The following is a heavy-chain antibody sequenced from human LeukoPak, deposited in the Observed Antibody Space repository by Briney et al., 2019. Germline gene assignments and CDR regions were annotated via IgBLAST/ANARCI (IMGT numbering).Heavy chain of an antibody. V-gene: IGHV4-39*07. Sequence: SETLSLTCTVSGGSISSSSCYWGWIRQPPGKGLEWIGSIYYSGSTYYNPSLQSRVTISVDTSKNQFSLKLSSVTAADTAVYYCARVSEKVAAIYFDYWGQGTLVTVSS. J-gene: IGHJ4*02. D-gene: IGHD2-15*01. CDR1: GGSISSSSCY. CDR3: ARVSEKVAAIYFDY. CDR2: IYYSGST.